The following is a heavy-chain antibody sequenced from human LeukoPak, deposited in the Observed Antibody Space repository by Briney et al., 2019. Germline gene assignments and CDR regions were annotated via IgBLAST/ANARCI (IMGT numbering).Heavy chain of an antibody. CDR2: ISGSGGST. D-gene: IGHD2/OR15-2a*01. V-gene: IGHV3-23*01. Sequence: GGSLRLSCAASGFTFNNYAMSWVRQAPGRGLEWVSAISGSGGSTYYAESVKGRFTISRDSSKNTLYLQMNSLRAEDTAVYYCAKDRNSWLRDVDYWGQGTLVTVSS. CDR3: AKDRNSWLRDVDY. J-gene: IGHJ4*02. CDR1: GFTFNNYA.